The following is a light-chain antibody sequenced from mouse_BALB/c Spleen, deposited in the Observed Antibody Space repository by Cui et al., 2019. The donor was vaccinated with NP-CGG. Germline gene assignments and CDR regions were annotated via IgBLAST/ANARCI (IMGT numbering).Light chain of an antibody. CDR1: TGAVTTTNY. CDR3: ALWYSNHWV. CDR2: GTN. J-gene: IGLJ1*01. Sequence: QAVVTQQSALTTSPGETVTLPCRSSTGAVTTTNYANWVQEKPDHLFTGLIGGTNNRAPGVPARFSGSLIGDKAALTITGAQIEDEATYFCALWYSNHWVFGGGTKLTVL. V-gene: IGLV1*01.